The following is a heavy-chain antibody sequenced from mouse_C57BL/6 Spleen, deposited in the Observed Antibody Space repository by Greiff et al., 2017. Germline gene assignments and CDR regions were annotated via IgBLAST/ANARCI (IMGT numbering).Heavy chain of an antibody. CDR1: GFSLTSYG. D-gene: IGHD4-1*01. Sequence: QVQLKQSGPGLVQPSQSLSITCTVSGFSLTSYGVHWVRQSPGKGLEWLGVIWSGGSTDYNAAFISRLSISKDNSKSQVFFKMNSLQADATAIYYCARNRLTGVFDYWGQGTTLTVST. V-gene: IGHV2-2*01. J-gene: IGHJ2*01. CDR2: IWSGGST. CDR3: ARNRLTGVFDY.